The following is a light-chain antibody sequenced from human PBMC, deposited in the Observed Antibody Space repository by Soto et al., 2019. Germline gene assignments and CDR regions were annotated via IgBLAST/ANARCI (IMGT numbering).Light chain of an antibody. CDR3: QQYGWSPLT. J-gene: IGKJ4*01. V-gene: IGKV3-20*01. Sequence: EIVLTQSPGTLSLSPGERATLSCRASQTISSSYLAWYQQKPGQAPRVLIYGASSRSTGIPDRFSGSGSGTDFTLTINRLEPEDFAVYYCQQYGWSPLTFGGGTKVEIK. CDR2: GAS. CDR1: QTISSSY.